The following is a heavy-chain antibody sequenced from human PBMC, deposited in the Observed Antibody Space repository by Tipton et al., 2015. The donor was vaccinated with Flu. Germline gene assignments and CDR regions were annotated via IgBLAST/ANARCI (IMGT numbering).Heavy chain of an antibody. CDR2: ISSSGSTI. D-gene: IGHD5-18*01. V-gene: IGHV3-48*03. Sequence: CAASGFTFSSYNMNWVRQAPGKGLEWVSYISSSGSTIYHADSVKGRFTISRDNAKNSLYLQMNSLRAEDTAVYYCASNTGYSYGRAFDIWGQGTMVTVSS. J-gene: IGHJ3*02. CDR3: ASNTGYSYGRAFDI. CDR1: GFTFSSYN.